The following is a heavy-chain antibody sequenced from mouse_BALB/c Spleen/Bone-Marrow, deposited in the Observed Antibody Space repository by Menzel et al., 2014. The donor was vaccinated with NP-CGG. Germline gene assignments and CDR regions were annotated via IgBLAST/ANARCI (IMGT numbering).Heavy chain of an antibody. D-gene: IGHD2-14*01. J-gene: IGHJ2*01. CDR1: GFSLISYG. CDR2: IWAGGST. Sequence: VKLVESGPGLVAPSQSLSISCTVSGFSLISYGVHWVRQPPEKGLEWLGVIWAGGSTNYNSALMSRLSISKDNSKSQVFLKMNSLQTDDTAIYYCAREDFRYASFDYWGQGTTLTVSS. V-gene: IGHV2-9*02. CDR3: AREDFRYASFDY.